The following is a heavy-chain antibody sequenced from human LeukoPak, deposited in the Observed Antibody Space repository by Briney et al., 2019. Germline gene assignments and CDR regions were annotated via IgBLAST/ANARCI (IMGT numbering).Heavy chain of an antibody. Sequence: GGTLRLSCAASGFTFSSYGMSWVRQAPGKGLEWVSAISGSGGSEYYEDSVKGRFTISRDNSKNTLFLQMNSLRPEDTAVYYCVRSVFGSPDYWGQGTLVTVSS. CDR2: ISGSGGSE. CDR1: GFTFSSYG. V-gene: IGHV3-23*01. J-gene: IGHJ4*02. CDR3: VRSVFGSPDY. D-gene: IGHD3-10*01.